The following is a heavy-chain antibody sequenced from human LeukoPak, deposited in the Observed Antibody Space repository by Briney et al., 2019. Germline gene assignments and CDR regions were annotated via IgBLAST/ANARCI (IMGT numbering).Heavy chain of an antibody. Sequence: GASVKVSCKASGYTFTGYYMHWVRQAPGQGLEWMGWINPNSGGTNYAQKFQGRVTMTRDTSISTAYMELSRLRSDDTAVYYCARALNYYDSSGYYSGDAFDIWGQGTMVTVSS. CDR3: ARALNYYDSSGYYSGDAFDI. J-gene: IGHJ3*02. CDR1: GYTFTGYY. CDR2: INPNSGGT. D-gene: IGHD3-22*01. V-gene: IGHV1-2*02.